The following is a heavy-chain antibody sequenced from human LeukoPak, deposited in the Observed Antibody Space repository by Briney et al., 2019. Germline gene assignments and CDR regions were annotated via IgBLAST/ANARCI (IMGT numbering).Heavy chain of an antibody. CDR1: VYTFTSYD. CDR2: MNPNSGNT. D-gene: IGHD3-10*01. J-gene: IGHJ6*03. CDR3: ARGCGSGSYYYYYYYYMDV. Sequence: ASVKVSFKASVYTFTSYDINWVRQATGQGLEWMGWMNPNSGNTGYAQKFQGRVTMTRNTSISTAYMELSSLRSEDTAVYYCARGCGSGSYYYYYYYYMDVWGKGTTVTVSS. V-gene: IGHV1-8*01.